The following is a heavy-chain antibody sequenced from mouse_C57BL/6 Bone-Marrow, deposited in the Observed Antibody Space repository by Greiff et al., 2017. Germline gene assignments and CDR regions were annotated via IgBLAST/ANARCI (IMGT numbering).Heavy chain of an antibody. CDR2: INPGSGGT. CDR1: GYAFTNYL. J-gene: IGHJ2*01. CDR3: AIDRLLQIDY. V-gene: IGHV1-54*01. D-gene: IGHD2-3*01. Sequence: ESGAELVRPGTSVKVSCKASGYAFTNYLIEWVKQRPGQGLEWIGVINPGSGGTNYNEKFKGKATLTADNSSSTAYMQLSSLPSEDSAVYYCAIDRLLQIDYWGQGTTLTVSA.